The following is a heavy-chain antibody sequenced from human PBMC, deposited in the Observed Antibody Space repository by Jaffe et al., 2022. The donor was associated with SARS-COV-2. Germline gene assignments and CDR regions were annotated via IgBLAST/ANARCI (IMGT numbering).Heavy chain of an antibody. J-gene: IGHJ4*02. CDR2: IYTSGST. D-gene: IGHD3-22*01. Sequence: QVQLQESDPGLVKPSETLSLTCTVSGGSISSDYWSWIRQPAGKELEWIGRIYTSGSTNYNPSLKSRVTMSVDTSKKQLSLKLSSVTAADTAVYYCARVSNYYDNSGYYVFDHWGQGTLVTVSS. CDR1: GGSISSDY. V-gene: IGHV4-4*07. CDR3: ARVSNYYDNSGYYVFDH.